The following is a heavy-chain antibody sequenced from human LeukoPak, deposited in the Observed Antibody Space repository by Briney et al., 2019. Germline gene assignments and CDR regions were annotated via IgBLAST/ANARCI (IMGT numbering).Heavy chain of an antibody. J-gene: IGHJ3*02. CDR2: ISAYNGNT. D-gene: IGHD3-10*01. V-gene: IGHV1-18*01. CDR1: GYTFTSYG. CDR3: AREYGVRGVTPGAFDI. Sequence: ASVKVSCKASGYTFTSYGISWVRQAPGQGLEWMGWISAYNGNTNYAQKLQGRVTMTTDTSTSTAYMELRSLRSDDTAVYYCAREYGVRGVTPGAFDIWGQGTMVTVPS.